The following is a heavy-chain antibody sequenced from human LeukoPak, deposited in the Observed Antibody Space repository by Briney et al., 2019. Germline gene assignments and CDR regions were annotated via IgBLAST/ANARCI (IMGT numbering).Heavy chain of an antibody. CDR1: GGSFSGYY. V-gene: IGHV4-34*01. D-gene: IGHD6-13*01. J-gene: IGHJ5*02. CDR3: ATHYSSSWQNNWFDP. CDR2: MNHSGST. Sequence: ASETLSLTCAVYGGSFSGYYWSWIRQPPGKGLEWIGEMNHSGSTNYNPSLKSRVTISVDTSKNQFSLKLSSVTAADTAVYYCATHYSSSWQNNWFDPWGQGTLVTVSS.